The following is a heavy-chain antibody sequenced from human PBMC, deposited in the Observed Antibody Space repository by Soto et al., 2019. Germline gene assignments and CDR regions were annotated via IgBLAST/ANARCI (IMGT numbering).Heavy chain of an antibody. J-gene: IGHJ4*02. CDR3: ASLYSSGYYFDY. V-gene: IGHV1-3*01. CDR1: GYTFTSYA. Sequence: GASVKVSCKASGYTFTSYAMHWVRQAPGQRLEWMGWINAGNGNTKYSQKFQGRVTITRDTSASTAYMELSSLRSEETAVYYCASLYSSGYYFDYWGQGTLVTVSS. D-gene: IGHD6-19*01. CDR2: INAGNGNT.